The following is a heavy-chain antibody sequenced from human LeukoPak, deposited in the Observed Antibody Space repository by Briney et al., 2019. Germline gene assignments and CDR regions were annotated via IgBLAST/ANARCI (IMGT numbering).Heavy chain of an antibody. CDR2: ISGPSSAI. V-gene: IGHV3-48*03. CDR1: GFTFSGYQ. Sequence: PGGSLRLSCEASGFTFSGYQMNWVRQAPGKGLEWLSVISGPSSAIYYADSVRGRFTISRDNAKNSLYLQMNSVLADDTGVYYCVKRRGTDGLRGSFDYWGQGTPVTVSS. CDR3: VKRRGTDGLRGSFDY. D-gene: IGHD5-24*01. J-gene: IGHJ4*02.